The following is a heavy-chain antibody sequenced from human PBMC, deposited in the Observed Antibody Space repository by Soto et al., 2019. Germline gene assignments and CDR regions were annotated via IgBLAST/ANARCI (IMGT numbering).Heavy chain of an antibody. V-gene: IGHV3-53*01. J-gene: IGHJ4*02. CDR3: ASGPQRNSLYFY. D-gene: IGHD2-15*01. CDR2: ITSYDST. CDR1: DFTVTDRF. Sequence: GGSLRLSCAASDFTVTDRFLTWVRQAPGKGLEWVSVITSYDSTYYADSVRGRFTISRDNSKNSYFLQMNSLRAEDTAVYYCASGPQRNSLYFYCGQGTLVTVSS.